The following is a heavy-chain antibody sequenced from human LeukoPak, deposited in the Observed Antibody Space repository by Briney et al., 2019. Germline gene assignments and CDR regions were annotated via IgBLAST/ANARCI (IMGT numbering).Heavy chain of an antibody. D-gene: IGHD2-15*01. CDR1: GGSISSYY. CDR3: ARADGYCSGGSCYSAAYYYMDV. Sequence: SETLSLTCTVSGGSISSYYWSWIRQPPGKGLEWIGYIYYSGSTNYNPSLRSRVTISVDTSRNQFSLKLSSVTAADTAVYYCARADGYCSGGSCYSAAYYYMDVWGKGTTVTVSS. J-gene: IGHJ6*03. V-gene: IGHV4-59*01. CDR2: IYYSGST.